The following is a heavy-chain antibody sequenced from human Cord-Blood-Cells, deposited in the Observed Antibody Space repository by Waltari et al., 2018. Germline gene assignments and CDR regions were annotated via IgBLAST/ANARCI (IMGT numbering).Heavy chain of an antibody. V-gene: IGHV3-7*01. CDR1: GFTFSSYW. J-gene: IGHJ4*02. CDR2: IKQDGSEK. CDR3: ARDRPGVGATFDY. Sequence: EVQLVESGGGLVHPGGSLRLSCAASGFTFSSYWMSWVRQAPGKGLEWVANIKQDGSEKDYVDAVKGRVTISRDNAKNSLYLQMNSLRAEDTAVYYCARDRPGVGATFDYWGQGTLVTVSS. D-gene: IGHD1-26*01.